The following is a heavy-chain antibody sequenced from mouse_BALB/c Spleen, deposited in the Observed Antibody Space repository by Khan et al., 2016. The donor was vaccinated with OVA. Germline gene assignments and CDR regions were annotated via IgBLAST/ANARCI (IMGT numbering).Heavy chain of an antibody. V-gene: IGHV1-77*01. CDR2: ISPGGGDT. Sequence: QVRLQQSGAELARPGASLKLSCTASGYTFTDYYIYWMRQSTGQGLEWIGEISPGGGDTYYTDNFKGKSTLSADKASSTAYMQLSRLTSEASAVYFCARRKYVGYTLAYWGQGTPVTVSA. CDR3: ARRKYVGYTLAY. D-gene: IGHD1-2*01. CDR1: GYTFTDYY. J-gene: IGHJ3*01.